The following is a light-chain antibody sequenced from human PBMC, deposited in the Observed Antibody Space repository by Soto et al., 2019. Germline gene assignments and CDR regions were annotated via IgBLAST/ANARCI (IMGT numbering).Light chain of an antibody. CDR1: SSDVGGYNY. CDR3: SSYTSSSTLVV. CDR2: DVS. Sequence: QSALTQPASVSGSPGQSIPISCTGTSSDVGGYNYVSWYQQHPGKAPKLMIYDVSNRPSGVSNRFSGSKSGNTASLTISRLQAEDEADYYCSSYTSSSTLVVFGGGTKLTVL. J-gene: IGLJ2*01. V-gene: IGLV2-14*01.